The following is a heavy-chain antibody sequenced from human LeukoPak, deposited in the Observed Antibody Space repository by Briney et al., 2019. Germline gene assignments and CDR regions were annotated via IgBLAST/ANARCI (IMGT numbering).Heavy chain of an antibody. CDR2: ISSSGNTI. J-gene: IGHJ4*02. D-gene: IGHD4-23*01. V-gene: IGHV3-11*01. CDR1: GFTFRDYY. CDR3: ARRGGGNSFDY. Sequence: GGSLRLSCAASGFTFRDYYVTWIRQAPGKGLEWVSYISSSGNTIHYADSVKGRFTISRDNAKNSLYLQMNSLRAEDTAVYYCARRGGGNSFDYWAREPWSPSPQ.